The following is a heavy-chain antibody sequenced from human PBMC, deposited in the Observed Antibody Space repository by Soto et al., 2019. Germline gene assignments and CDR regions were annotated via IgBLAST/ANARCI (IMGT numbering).Heavy chain of an antibody. CDR2: IFSNDEK. D-gene: IGHD3-16*02. CDR3: ARLGGLRLGELSYNY. J-gene: IGHJ4*02. Sequence: GPTLVNPTETLTLTCTVSGFSLSNARMGVSWIRQPPGKALEWLAHIFSNDEKSYSTSLKSRLTISKDTSKSQVVLTMTNMDPVDTATYYCARLGGLRLGELSYNYWGQGTLVTVSS. V-gene: IGHV2-26*01. CDR1: GFSLSNARMG.